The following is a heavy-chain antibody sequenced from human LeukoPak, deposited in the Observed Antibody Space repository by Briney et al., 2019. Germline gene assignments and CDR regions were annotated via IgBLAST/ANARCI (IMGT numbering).Heavy chain of an antibody. D-gene: IGHD6-6*01. CDR2: IWYDGSDK. Sequence: PGGSLRLSCAASGFTFSNYGMHWVRQAPGKGLEWVAVIWYDGSDKYYADSVKGRFTISRDNSKNTVYLQMNSLRAEDTAVYYCAKGESSGYWGQGTLATVSS. J-gene: IGHJ4*02. V-gene: IGHV3-33*06. CDR3: AKGESSGY. CDR1: GFTFSNYG.